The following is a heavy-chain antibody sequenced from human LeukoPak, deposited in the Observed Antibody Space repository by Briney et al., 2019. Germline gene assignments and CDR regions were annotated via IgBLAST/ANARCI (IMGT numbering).Heavy chain of an antibody. Sequence: SVKVSCKASGGTFSSYAISWVRQAPGQGLEWMGGIIPIFGTANYAQKFQGRVTITADESTSTAYMELSSLRSEDTAVYYCARDLMPERLIGSNWFDPWGQGTLVTVSS. D-gene: IGHD1-14*01. CDR3: ARDLMPERLIGSNWFDP. CDR1: GGTFSSYA. CDR2: IIPIFGTA. J-gene: IGHJ5*02. V-gene: IGHV1-69*13.